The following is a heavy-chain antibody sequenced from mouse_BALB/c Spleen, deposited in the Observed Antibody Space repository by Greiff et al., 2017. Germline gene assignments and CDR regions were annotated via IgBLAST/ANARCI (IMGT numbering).Heavy chain of an antibody. D-gene: IGHD1-1*01. J-gene: IGHJ4*01. CDR1: GYTFTSYV. V-gene: IGHV1-14*01. Sequence: EVQLQQSGPELVKPGASVKMSCKASGYTFTSYVMHWVKQKPGQGLEWIGYINPYNDGTKYNEKFKGKATLTSDKSSSTAYMELSSLTSEDSAVYYCAREDGSYYGYAMDYWGQGTSVTVSS. CDR3: AREDGSYYGYAMDY. CDR2: INPYNDGT.